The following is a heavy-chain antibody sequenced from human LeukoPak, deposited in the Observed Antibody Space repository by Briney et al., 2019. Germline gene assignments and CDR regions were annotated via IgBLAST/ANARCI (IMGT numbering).Heavy chain of an antibody. Sequence: AAVKVSCKASVGTFSSYAISWVRQAPGQGREGMGWSSAYNGNTNYAQKLQGRVTMTTDTSTSTAYMELRSLRSDDTAVYYCARYQGHFDYWGQGTLVTVSS. V-gene: IGHV1-18*01. CDR3: ARYQGHFDY. CDR2: SSAYNGNT. J-gene: IGHJ4*02. CDR1: VGTFSSYA.